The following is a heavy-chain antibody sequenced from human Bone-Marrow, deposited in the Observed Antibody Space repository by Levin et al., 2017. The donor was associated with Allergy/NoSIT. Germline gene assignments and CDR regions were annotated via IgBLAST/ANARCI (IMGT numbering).Heavy chain of an antibody. J-gene: IGHJ5*02. CDR2: VYPADSDA. V-gene: IGHV5-51*01. Sequence: RGESLKISCKGSGYTFTDYWIAWVRQMPGKGLEWMGIVYPADSDARYNPSFEGQVTMSADKSISTAFLQWSSLKASDTAIYYCARQDYDGGGYSWFDPWGQGTLVTVSS. D-gene: IGHD3-22*01. CDR3: ARQDYDGGGYSWFDP. CDR1: GYTFTDYW.